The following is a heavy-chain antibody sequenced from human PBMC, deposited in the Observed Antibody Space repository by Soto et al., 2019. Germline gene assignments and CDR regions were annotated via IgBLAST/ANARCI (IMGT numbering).Heavy chain of an antibody. V-gene: IGHV3-23*01. CDR3: AKLTQEYSSSPGAY. D-gene: IGHD6-6*01. Sequence: EVQLLESGGGLVQPGGSLRLSCAASGFTFSSYAMSWVRQAPGKGLAWVSAISGSGGSTYYADSVKGRFTISIDNSKNTLYLQMNSLRAEDTAVYYCAKLTQEYSSSPGAYWGQGTLVTVSS. J-gene: IGHJ4*02. CDR1: GFTFSSYA. CDR2: ISGSGGST.